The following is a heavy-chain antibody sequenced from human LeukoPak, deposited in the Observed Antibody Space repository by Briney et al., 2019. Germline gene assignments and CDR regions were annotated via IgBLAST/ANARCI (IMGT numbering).Heavy chain of an antibody. J-gene: IGHJ4*02. V-gene: IGHV3-7*03. D-gene: IGHD1-26*01. CDR2: IKEDESVK. CDR1: GFTISSYW. CDR3: AKDQRWESPHYLNS. Sequence: GGSLRLSCVASGFTISSYWMNWVRQAPGKGLEWVANIKEDESVKQYVDSVKGRFTISRDNAKNSVYLQMNSLRDEDTAVYYCAKDQRWESPHYLNSWGQGTLVTVSS.